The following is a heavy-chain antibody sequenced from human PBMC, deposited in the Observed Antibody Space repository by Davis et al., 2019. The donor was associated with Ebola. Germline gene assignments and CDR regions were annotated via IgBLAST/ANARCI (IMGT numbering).Heavy chain of an antibody. CDR3: ATYYYDSSGFDY. CDR2: IIPIFGTA. V-gene: IGHV1-69*13. J-gene: IGHJ4*02. Sequence: SVKVSCKASGGTFSSYAISWVRQAPGQGLEWMGGIIPIFGTANYAQKFQGRVTITADESTSTAYMELSSLRSDDTAVYYCATYYYDSSGFDYWGQGTLVTVSS. D-gene: IGHD3-22*01. CDR1: GGTFSSYA.